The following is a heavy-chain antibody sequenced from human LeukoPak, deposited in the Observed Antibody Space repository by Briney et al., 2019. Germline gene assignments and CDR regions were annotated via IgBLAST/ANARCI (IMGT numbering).Heavy chain of an antibody. V-gene: IGHV4-39*01. D-gene: IGHD3-22*01. CDR1: GGSFSGYY. J-gene: IGHJ4*02. CDR3: ARHSNGYFDY. Sequence: TSETLSLTCAVYGGSFSGYYWGWIRQPPGKGLEWIGSIYYSGNTYFNPSLKSRVTISVDTSKNQFALKLSSVTAADTAFYCCARHSNGYFDYWGQGTLVTVSS. CDR2: IYYSGNT.